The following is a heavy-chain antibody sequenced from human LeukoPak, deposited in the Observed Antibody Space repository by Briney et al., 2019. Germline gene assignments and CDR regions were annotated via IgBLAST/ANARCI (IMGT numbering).Heavy chain of an antibody. V-gene: IGHV3-7*01. D-gene: IGHD4-17*01. CDR3: ARGHYADYT. CDR1: GFSFNNFW. Sequence: PGGSLRLSCATSGFSFNNFWMGWVRQAPGKGLESVANIKEDGSEEYYVDSVKGRFTISRDNAKNSLYLQMNSLRVEDTAIYYCARGHYADYTWGQGSPVTVSS. J-gene: IGHJ5*02. CDR2: IKEDGSEE.